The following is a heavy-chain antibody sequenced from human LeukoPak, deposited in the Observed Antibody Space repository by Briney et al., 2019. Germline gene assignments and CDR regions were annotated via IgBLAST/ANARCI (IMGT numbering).Heavy chain of an antibody. CDR1: GYTFTSYE. CDR3: ARGFGGEVPGVNYYMDV. Sequence: ASVKVSCKASGYTFTSYEVNWVRQATGQGLEWMGWMNPNSGNTGYAQMFQGRVTFTRNTSIGTAYMELNSLRSEDTAVYYCARGFGGEVPGVNYYMDVWGKGTTITVSS. V-gene: IGHV1-8*03. D-gene: IGHD3-16*01. CDR2: MNPNSGNT. J-gene: IGHJ6*03.